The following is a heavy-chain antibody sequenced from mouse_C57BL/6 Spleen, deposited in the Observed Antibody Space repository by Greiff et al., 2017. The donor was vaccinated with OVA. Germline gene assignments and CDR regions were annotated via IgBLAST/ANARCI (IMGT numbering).Heavy chain of an antibody. V-gene: IGHV1-80*01. Sequence: VQLQESGAELVKPGASVKISCKASGYAFSSYWMNWVKQRPGKGLEWIGQIYPGDGDTNYNGKFKGKATLTADKSSSTAYMQLSSLTSDDSAVYFCAREGAYYSNLYWYFDVWGTGTTVTVSS. D-gene: IGHD2-5*01. J-gene: IGHJ1*03. CDR1: GYAFSSYW. CDR3: AREGAYYSNLYWYFDV. CDR2: IYPGDGDT.